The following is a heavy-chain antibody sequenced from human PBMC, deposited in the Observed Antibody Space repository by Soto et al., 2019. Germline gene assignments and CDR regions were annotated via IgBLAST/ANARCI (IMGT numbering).Heavy chain of an antibody. J-gene: IGHJ4*02. V-gene: IGHV4-59*01. CDR1: GGSISSYY. CDR3: ARGGRWLQSPRDY. Sequence: SETLSLTCTVSGGSISSYYWSWIRQPPGKGLEWIGYIYYSGSTNYNPSLKSRVTISVDTSKNQFSLKLSSVTAADTAVYYCARGGRWLQSPRDYWGQGTLVTVS. D-gene: IGHD1-26*01. CDR2: IYYSGST.